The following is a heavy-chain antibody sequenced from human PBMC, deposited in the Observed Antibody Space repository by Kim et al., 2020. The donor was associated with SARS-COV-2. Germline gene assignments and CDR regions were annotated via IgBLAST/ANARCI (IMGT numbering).Heavy chain of an antibody. J-gene: IGHJ4*02. D-gene: IGHD3-22*01. V-gene: IGHV3-33*01. CDR3: ARGDSSGYYYFDY. Sequence: YAGSVKGRLTISRDNSKKTRYLQMNSLRAEDTAVYYCARGDSSGYYYFDYWGQGTLVTVSS.